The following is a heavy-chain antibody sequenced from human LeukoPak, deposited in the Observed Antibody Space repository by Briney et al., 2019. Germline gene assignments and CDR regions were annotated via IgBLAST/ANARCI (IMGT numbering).Heavy chain of an antibody. V-gene: IGHV1-8*02. D-gene: IGHD6-6*01. J-gene: IGHJ4*02. Sequence: ASVKVSCKASGYTFTSYGISWVRQAPGQGLEWMGWKNPNSGDTGYAQKFQGRVTMTRNTSISTAYMELSSLRSEDTAMYYCARGRRGYSSSPLHWGQGTLVTVSS. CDR1: GYTFTSYG. CDR3: ARGRRGYSSSPLH. CDR2: KNPNSGDT.